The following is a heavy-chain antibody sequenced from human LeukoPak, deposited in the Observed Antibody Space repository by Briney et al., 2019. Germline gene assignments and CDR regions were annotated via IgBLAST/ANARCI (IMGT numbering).Heavy chain of an antibody. Sequence: GGSLRLSCAASGFTFSSYAKSWVRQAPGKGLEWVSAISDSGGSTYYADSVKGRFTISRDNSKNTLYLQMNSLRAEDTAVYYCAKDHPYGDYFDYWGQGTLVTVSS. CDR1: GFTFSSYA. CDR2: ISDSGGST. J-gene: IGHJ4*02. D-gene: IGHD4/OR15-4a*01. V-gene: IGHV3-23*01. CDR3: AKDHPYGDYFDY.